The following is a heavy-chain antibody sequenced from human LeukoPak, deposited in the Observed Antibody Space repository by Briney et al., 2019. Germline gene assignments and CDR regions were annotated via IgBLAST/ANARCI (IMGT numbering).Heavy chain of an antibody. Sequence: SGPTLVNPTQTLTLTCTFSGFSLSTSGVGVGWIRQPPRKALEWLALISWDDDKRYSLSLKSRLTITKDTSKNQVVLTMTNMDPVDTATYYCAHREADYYDSLGLFDYWGQGTLVTVSS. D-gene: IGHD3-22*01. CDR1: GFSLSTSGVG. CDR2: ISWDDDK. V-gene: IGHV2-5*02. CDR3: AHREADYYDSLGLFDY. J-gene: IGHJ4*02.